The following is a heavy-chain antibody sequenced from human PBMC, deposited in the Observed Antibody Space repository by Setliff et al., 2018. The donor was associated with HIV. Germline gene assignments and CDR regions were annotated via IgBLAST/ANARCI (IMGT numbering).Heavy chain of an antibody. J-gene: IGHJ4*02. CDR2: FHYSGST. CDR1: GGSISSTTYY. V-gene: IGHV4-39*01. Sequence: SETLSLTCTVSGGSISSTTYYWGWIRQPPGKGLEWIGSFHYSGSTSYNPSLKSRVAISVDTSKSQFSLKMTSVTAADTAVYYCARAIPYYDYVWGSPEDYWGQGTLVTVSS. D-gene: IGHD3-16*01. CDR3: ARAIPYYDYVWGSPEDY.